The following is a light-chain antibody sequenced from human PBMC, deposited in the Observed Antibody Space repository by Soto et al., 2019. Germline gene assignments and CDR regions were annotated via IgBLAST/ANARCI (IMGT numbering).Light chain of an antibody. CDR1: SSDVGGYNY. Sequence: ALTQPASVSGSPGQSITISCTGTSSDVGGYNYVSWYQQHPGKAPKLMIYEVSNRPSGVSNRFSGSKSGNTASLTISGLQAEDEADYYCTSYTSSSTYVFGTGTKVTVL. J-gene: IGLJ1*01. V-gene: IGLV2-14*01. CDR2: EVS. CDR3: TSYTSSSTYV.